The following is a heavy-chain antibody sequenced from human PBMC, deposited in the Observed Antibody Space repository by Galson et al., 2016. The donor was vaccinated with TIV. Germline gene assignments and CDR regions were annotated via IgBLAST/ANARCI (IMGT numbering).Heavy chain of an antibody. J-gene: IGHJ4*02. Sequence: SLRLSCAASGFIFRRYSMNWVRQAPGKGLEWVSTISSSSDYRFYADSVKGRFTISRDTSTNTLSLQMDSLTGEDTAMYYCARSAAFGTRIRYVFDSWGQGSMVTVSS. D-gene: IGHD6-13*01. CDR1: GFIFRRYS. CDR3: ARSAAFGTRIRYVFDS. CDR2: ISSSSDYR. V-gene: IGHV3-21*01.